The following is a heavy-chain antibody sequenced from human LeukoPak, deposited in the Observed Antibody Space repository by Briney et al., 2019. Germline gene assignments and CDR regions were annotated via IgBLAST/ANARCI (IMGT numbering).Heavy chain of an antibody. CDR3: ARCLTVKGSTSCRY. CDR2: MNPNSGNT. J-gene: IGHJ4*02. CDR1: GYTFTSYD. D-gene: IGHD2-2*01. V-gene: IGHV1-8*01. Sequence: ASVKVSCKASGYTFTSYDINWVRQATGQGLEWMGWMNPNSGNTGYAQKFQGRVTMTRNTSISTAYMELSSLRSEDTAVYYCARCLTVKGSTSCRYWGQGTLVTVSS.